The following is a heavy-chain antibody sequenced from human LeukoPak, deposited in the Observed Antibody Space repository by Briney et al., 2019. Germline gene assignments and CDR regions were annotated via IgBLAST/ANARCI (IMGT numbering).Heavy chain of an antibody. V-gene: IGHV1-2*02. CDR1: GYTFTGYY. CDR3: ARGMTGYYDSSGYYYFGFYYYYYMDV. Sequence: ASVKVSCKASGYTFTGYYMHWVRQAPGQGLEWMGWINPNSGGTNYAQKFQGRVTMTRDTSISTAYMELSRLRSDDTAVYYCARGMTGYYDSSGYYYFGFYYYYYMDVWGKGTTVTISS. J-gene: IGHJ6*03. D-gene: IGHD3-22*01. CDR2: INPNSGGT.